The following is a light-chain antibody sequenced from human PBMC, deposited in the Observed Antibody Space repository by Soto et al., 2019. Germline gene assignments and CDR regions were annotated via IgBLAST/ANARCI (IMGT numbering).Light chain of an antibody. V-gene: IGKV3-15*01. J-gene: IGKJ3*01. CDR3: QQYETWPPRFT. CDR2: GAL. CDR1: QSVSSN. Sequence: EIVLTQTPATLSVSPGERATLSCRASQSVSSNLAWYQQKPGQAPRLLIYGALSSATGIPARFSGSGFQTEFTLTISSVQSEDFAVYYCQQYETWPPRFTFGRGTKVDIK.